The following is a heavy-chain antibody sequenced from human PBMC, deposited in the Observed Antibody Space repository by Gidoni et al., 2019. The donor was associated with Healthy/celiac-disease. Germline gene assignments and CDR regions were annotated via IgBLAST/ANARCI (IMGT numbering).Heavy chain of an antibody. J-gene: IGHJ4*02. V-gene: IGHV3-23*01. D-gene: IGHD4-17*01. CDR2: ISGRCGST. CDR3: AKRGHDYGV. CDR1: GFTFRSYA. Sequence: EVQLLESGGGWLQPGGSLRLYCSASGFTFRSYAMRWVRQAPGKGLTWVSAISGRCGSTYYAASVKGRFTISRDNSKNTLYLQMTSLRAEDTAVYYCAKRGHDYGVWGQGTLVTVSS.